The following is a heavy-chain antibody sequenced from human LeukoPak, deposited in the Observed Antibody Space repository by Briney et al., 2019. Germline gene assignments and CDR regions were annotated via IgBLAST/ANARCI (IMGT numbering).Heavy chain of an antibody. V-gene: IGHV4-31*03. CDR1: GGSISSGVYY. Sequence: SQTLSLTCSVSGGSISSGVYYWSWIRQHPGKGLEWIGYIYYSGSTYYNPSLKSRVTISLDTSKNQFSLKLSSVTAADTAVYYCARHWGDSPNHSDDLYAFDIWGQGTMVTVSS. CDR2: IYYSGST. D-gene: IGHD1-14*01. CDR3: ARHWGDSPNHSDDLYAFDI. J-gene: IGHJ3*02.